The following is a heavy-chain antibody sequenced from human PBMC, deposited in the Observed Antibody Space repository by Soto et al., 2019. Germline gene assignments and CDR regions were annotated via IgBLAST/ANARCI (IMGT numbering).Heavy chain of an antibody. CDR1: GFTFSSYG. V-gene: IGHV3-30*18. CDR3: AKEEDIVVVPAAPKITYHYYGMDV. Sequence: QVQLVESGGGVVQPGRSLRLSCAASGFTFSSYGMHWVRQAPGKGLEWVAVISYDGSNKYYADSVKGRFTISRDNSKNSLYLQMNSLRAEDTAVYYCAKEEDIVVVPAAPKITYHYYGMDVWGQGTTVTVSS. D-gene: IGHD2-2*01. CDR2: ISYDGSNK. J-gene: IGHJ6*02.